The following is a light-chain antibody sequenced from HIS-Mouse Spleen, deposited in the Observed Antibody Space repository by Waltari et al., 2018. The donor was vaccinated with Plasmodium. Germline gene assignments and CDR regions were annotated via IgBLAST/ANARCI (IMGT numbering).Light chain of an antibody. CDR1: ALPKQY. CDR3: QSADSSGTYRV. J-gene: IGLJ3*02. Sequence: SYELTQPPSVSASPGQTARITCSGDALPKQYDYWYQQKPGQAPVLVISKDSERPSGIPERFSGSSSGTTVTLTISGVQAEDEADYYCQSADSSGTYRVFGGGTKLTVL. V-gene: IGLV3-25*03. CDR2: KDS.